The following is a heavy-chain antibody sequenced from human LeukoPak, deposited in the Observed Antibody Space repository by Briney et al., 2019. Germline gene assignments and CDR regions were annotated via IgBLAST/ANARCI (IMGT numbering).Heavy chain of an antibody. CDR3: ARGRMVVAATPDWFDP. CDR1: GYTFTSYA. Sequence: ASVKVSRKASGYTFTSYAMHWVRQAPGQRLEWMGWINAGNGNTKYSQKFQGRVTITRGTSASTAYMELSSLRSEDTAVYYCARGRMVVAATPDWFDPWGQGTLVTVSS. J-gene: IGHJ5*02. D-gene: IGHD2-15*01. V-gene: IGHV1-3*01. CDR2: INAGNGNT.